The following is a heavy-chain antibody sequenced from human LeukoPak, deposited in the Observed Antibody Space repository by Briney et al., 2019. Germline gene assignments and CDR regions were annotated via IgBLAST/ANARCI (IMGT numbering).Heavy chain of an antibody. D-gene: IGHD6-19*01. J-gene: IGHJ4*02. CDR2: IDWDDDK. CDR1: GFSLSTSGMC. V-gene: IGHV2-70*11. Sequence: SGPTLVNPTQTLTLTCTFSGFSLSTSGMCVSWIRQPPGKALEWLARIDWDDDKYYSTSLKTRLTISKDTSKNQVVLTMTNMDPVDTATYYGARIRGSGWYLDYWGQGTLVTVSS. CDR3: ARIRGSGWYLDY.